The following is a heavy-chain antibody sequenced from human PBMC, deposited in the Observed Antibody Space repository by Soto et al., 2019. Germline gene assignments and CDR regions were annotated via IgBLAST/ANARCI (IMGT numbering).Heavy chain of an antibody. V-gene: IGHV4-59*08. D-gene: IGHD5-18*01. Sequence: SETLSLTCTVSGGSISSYYWSWIRQPPGKGLEWIGYIYYSGSTNYNPSLKSRVTISVDTSKNQFSLKVSSVTAADTAVYYCARHRDSYGSGDFDYWGQGTLVTVSS. CDR1: GGSISSYY. CDR3: ARHRDSYGSGDFDY. J-gene: IGHJ4*02. CDR2: IYYSGST.